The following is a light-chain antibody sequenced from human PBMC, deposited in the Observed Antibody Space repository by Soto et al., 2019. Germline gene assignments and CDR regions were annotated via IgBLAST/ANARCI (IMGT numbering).Light chain of an antibody. CDR2: ASS. CDR3: QKYNSAPRT. CDR1: QGISNY. V-gene: IGKV1-27*01. Sequence: DIQMTQSPSSLSASVGDRVTITCRASQGISNYVAWFQQKPGKVPELLIYASSTLRSGVPSRFSGSGSGKNFTLTISSLQPEDVATYYCQKYNSAPRTFGQGTKLEIK. J-gene: IGKJ2*01.